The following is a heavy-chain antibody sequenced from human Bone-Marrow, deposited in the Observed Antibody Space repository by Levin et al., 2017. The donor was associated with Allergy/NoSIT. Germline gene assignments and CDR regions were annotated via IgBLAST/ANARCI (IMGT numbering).Heavy chain of an antibody. CDR1: GFTVSSNY. V-gene: IGHV3-66*01. D-gene: IGHD1-1*01. J-gene: IGHJ6*02. CDR2: IYSGGST. CDR3: ARERSYPSTTGTTTSYYYYGMDV. Sequence: GGSLRLSCAASGFTVSSNYMSWVRQAPGKGLEWVSVIYSGGSTYYADSVKGRFTISRDNSKNTLYLQMNSLRAEDTAVYYCARERSYPSTTGTTTSYYYYGMDVWGQGTTVTVSS.